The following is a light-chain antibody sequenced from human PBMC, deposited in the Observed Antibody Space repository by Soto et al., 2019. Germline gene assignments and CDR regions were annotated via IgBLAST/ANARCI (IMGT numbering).Light chain of an antibody. CDR3: ATWHSSLSAVV. CDR1: SSNIGNNY. Sequence: QSVLTQPPSVSAAPGQMVTISCSGGSSNIGNNYASWYQQVPGTAPKLLIYNNNERPSGIPDRFSGSKSGTSATLGITGLRTGDEADYYCATWHSSLSAVVFGGGTKVTVL. CDR2: NNN. V-gene: IGLV1-51*01. J-gene: IGLJ2*01.